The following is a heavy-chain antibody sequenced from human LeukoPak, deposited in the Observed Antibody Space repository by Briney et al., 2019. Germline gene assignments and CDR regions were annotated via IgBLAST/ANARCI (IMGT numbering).Heavy chain of an antibody. CDR3: ARDPIAAAGLFDY. CDR1: GVSISSGGYY. D-gene: IGHD6-13*01. V-gene: IGHV4-31*03. Sequence: PSQTLSLTCTVSGVSISSGGYYWSWLRQHPGKGLEWIGYIYYSGSTYYNPSLKSRVTISVDTSKNQFSLKLSSVTAADTAVYYCARDPIAAAGLFDYWGQGTLVTVSS. J-gene: IGHJ4*02. CDR2: IYYSGST.